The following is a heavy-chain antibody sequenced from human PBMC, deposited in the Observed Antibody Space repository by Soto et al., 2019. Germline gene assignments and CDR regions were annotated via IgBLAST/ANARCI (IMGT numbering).Heavy chain of an antibody. Sequence: QVQLVQSGAEVKKPVASVKVSCKASGYTFTLYAMHWVRLSPGQRLARMGWINAGNGNTKYSQKFKGIGTITRDTSASTAYMELSSLRSEDTAVYYCEREPSYGILGYNWFDTWGQGTLVTVSS. V-gene: IGHV1-3*01. D-gene: IGHD3-16*01. J-gene: IGHJ5*02. CDR3: EREPSYGILGYNWFDT. CDR2: INAGNGNT. CDR1: GYTFTLYA.